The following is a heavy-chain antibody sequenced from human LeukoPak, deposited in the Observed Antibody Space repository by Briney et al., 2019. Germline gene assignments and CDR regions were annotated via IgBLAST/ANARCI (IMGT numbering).Heavy chain of an antibody. CDR3: ARGKTPLYYYYMDV. Sequence: VASVKVSCKASGYTFAGYYMHWVRQAPGQGLEWMGWINPNSGGTNYAQKFQGRVTMTRDTSISTAYMELSRLRSDDTAVYYCARGKTPLYYYYMDVWGKGTTVNVSS. CDR1: GYTFAGYY. J-gene: IGHJ6*03. CDR2: INPNSGGT. V-gene: IGHV1-2*02.